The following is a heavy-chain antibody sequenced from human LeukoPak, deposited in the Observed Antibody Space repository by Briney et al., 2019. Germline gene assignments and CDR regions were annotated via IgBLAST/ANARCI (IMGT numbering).Heavy chain of an antibody. CDR2: ISSSSYYI. J-gene: IGHJ6*03. CDR1: GFTFSGYD. CDR3: ARDVAPASAYYFYMDV. Sequence: GGSLRLSCAASGFTFSGYDMNWVRQAPGKGLEWVSSISSSSYYIYYADSVKGRFTISRDNAKNSLYLQMNSLRAEDTAVYDCARDVAPASAYYFYMDVWGKGTTVTVSS. V-gene: IGHV3-21*01. D-gene: IGHD5-12*01.